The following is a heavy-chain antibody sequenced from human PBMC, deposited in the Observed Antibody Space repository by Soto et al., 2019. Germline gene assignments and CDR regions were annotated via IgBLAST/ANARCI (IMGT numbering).Heavy chain of an antibody. J-gene: IGHJ4*02. CDR2: INAGNGNT. CDR1: GYTFTSYA. D-gene: IGHD6-13*01. V-gene: IGHV1-3*01. Sequence: QVQLVQSGAEVKKPGASVKVSCKASGYTFTSYAMHWARQAPGQRLEWMGWINAGNGNTKYSQKFQGRVTITRDTSASTAYMELSSLRSEDTAVYYCARPWIAAAGTGYFDYWGQGTLVTVSS. CDR3: ARPWIAAAGTGYFDY.